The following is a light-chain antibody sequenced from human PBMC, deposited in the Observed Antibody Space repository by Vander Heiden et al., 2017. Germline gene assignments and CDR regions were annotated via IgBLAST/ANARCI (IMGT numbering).Light chain of an antibody. CDR2: SNN. CDR3: AAWDDSLNVYWV. CDR1: SSDIGSNT. V-gene: IGLV1-44*01. J-gene: IGLJ3*02. Sequence: QSVLPQPPSASGTPGQRVNLACSGSSSDIGSNTVNWYQQLPGTAPKLLIYSNNQRPSGVPDRFSGSKSGTSASLAISGLQSEDEADYYCAAWDDSLNVYWVFGGGTKLTVL.